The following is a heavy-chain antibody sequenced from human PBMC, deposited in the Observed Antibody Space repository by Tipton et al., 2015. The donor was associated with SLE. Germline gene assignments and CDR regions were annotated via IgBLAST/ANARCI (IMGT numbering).Heavy chain of an antibody. CDR3: ARRVVPDY. CDR2: IYYSGST. V-gene: IGHV4-59*01. CDR1: DASISSYY. D-gene: IGHD2-2*01. J-gene: IGHJ4*02. Sequence: TLSLTCTVSDASISSYYWSWIRQPPGKGLEWIGYIYYSGSTNYNPSLKSRVAISVDTSKNQFSLKLSSVTTADTAVYYCARRVVPDYWGQGTLATVSS.